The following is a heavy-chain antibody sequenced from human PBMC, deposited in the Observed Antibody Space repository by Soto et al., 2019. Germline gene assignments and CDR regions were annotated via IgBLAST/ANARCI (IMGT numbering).Heavy chain of an antibody. CDR2: IIPIFGTA. V-gene: IGHV1-69*01. CDR1: GGTFSSYA. Sequence: QVQLVQSGAEVKKPGSSVKVSCKASGGTFSSYAISWVRQAPGQGREWMGGIIPIFGTANYAQKFQGRVTISWDETTSKAYMELSSLRSEDRAVYYCGRSNGGLRLGGFSSGRGDYYYYGMDVWGQGTTVTVSS. CDR3: GRSNGGLRLGGFSSGRGDYYYYGMDV. D-gene: IGHD3-16*01. J-gene: IGHJ6*02.